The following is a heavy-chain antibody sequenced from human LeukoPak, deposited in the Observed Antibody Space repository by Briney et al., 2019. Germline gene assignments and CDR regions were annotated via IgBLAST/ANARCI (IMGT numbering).Heavy chain of an antibody. CDR1: GFTFSSYW. Sequence: GGSLRLSCAASGFTFSSYWMSWVRQAPGKGLEWVANIKQDGSEKYYVDSVKGRFTISRDNAKNSLYLQMNSLRAEDTAVYYCARDHYYDSSGYYYIIPMFDYWGQGTLVTVSS. D-gene: IGHD3-22*01. V-gene: IGHV3-7*01. CDR2: IKQDGSEK. CDR3: ARDHYYDSSGYYYIIPMFDY. J-gene: IGHJ4*02.